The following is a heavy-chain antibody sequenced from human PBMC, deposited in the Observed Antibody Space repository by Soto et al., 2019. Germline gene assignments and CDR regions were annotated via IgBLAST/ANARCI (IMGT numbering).Heavy chain of an antibody. J-gene: IGHJ6*02. V-gene: IGHV3-30*18. CDR3: AKAACSSTSCYDLAIYGMDV. D-gene: IGHD2-2*01. CDR1: GFTFNNYG. Sequence: PGGSLRLSCAASGFTFNNYGMHWVRQAPGKGLEWVVVISFDGRNTYYADSVKGRFTISRDNSKNTLYLQMNSLRAEDTAVYYCAKAACSSTSCYDLAIYGMDVWGQGTTVTVSS. CDR2: ISFDGRNT.